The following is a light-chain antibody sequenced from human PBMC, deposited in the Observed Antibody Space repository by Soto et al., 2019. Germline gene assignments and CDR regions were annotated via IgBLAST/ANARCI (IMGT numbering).Light chain of an antibody. Sequence: EIVMTQSPATLSVSPGERATLSCRASQSVSSNLAWYQQKPGQAPRLLIYGASTRATGIPARFSGSGSGTEFTLTLSSLQSEDFAVSYCQQYNNWPSRDTFGQGTKLEIK. J-gene: IGKJ2*01. CDR1: QSVSSN. CDR2: GAS. CDR3: QQYNNWPSRDT. V-gene: IGKV3-15*01.